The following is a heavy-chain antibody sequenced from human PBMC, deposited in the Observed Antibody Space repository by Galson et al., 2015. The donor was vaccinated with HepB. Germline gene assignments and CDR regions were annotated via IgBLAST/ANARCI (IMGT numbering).Heavy chain of an antibody. CDR1: GFTFSSYA. Sequence: SLRLSCAASGFTFSSYAMHWVRQAPGKGLEWVAVISYDGSNKYYADSVKGRFTISRDNSKNTLYLQMNSLRAEDTAVYYCARAIGFWGAGFDYWGQGTLVTVSS. V-gene: IGHV3-30-3*01. J-gene: IGHJ4*02. D-gene: IGHD7-27*01. CDR3: ARAIGFWGAGFDY. CDR2: ISYDGSNK.